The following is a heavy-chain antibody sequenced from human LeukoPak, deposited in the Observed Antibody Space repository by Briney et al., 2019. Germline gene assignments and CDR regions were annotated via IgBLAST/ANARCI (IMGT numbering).Heavy chain of an antibody. CDR2: IWYDGRNK. CDR3: AREGVGATTVGNY. Sequence: PGGSLRLSCAASGFTFSSYGMHWVRQAPATGLDWVALIWYDGRNKYYAGSVKGRFTISRDNSKNTLYLQMNSLRAEDTAVYYCAREGVGATTVGNYWGQGTLVTVSS. V-gene: IGHV3-33*01. D-gene: IGHD1-26*01. J-gene: IGHJ4*02. CDR1: GFTFSSYG.